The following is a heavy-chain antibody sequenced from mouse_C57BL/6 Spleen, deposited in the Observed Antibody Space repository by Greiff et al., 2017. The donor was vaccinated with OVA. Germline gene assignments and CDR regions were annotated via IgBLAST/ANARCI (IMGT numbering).Heavy chain of an antibody. D-gene: IGHD2-4*01. CDR1: GYTFTSYW. J-gene: IGHJ3*01. CDR2: IDPSDSYP. CDR3: ARYGKYYDYAESY. V-gene: IGHV1-59*01. Sequence: QVQLQQPGAELVRPGPSVKLSCKASGYTFTSYWMHWVKQRPGQGLEWIGVIDPSDSYPIYNQKFKGQATLTVDNSSSTAYMPLSSLTSEYAAVDYCARYGKYYDYAESYWGQGTLVTVSA.